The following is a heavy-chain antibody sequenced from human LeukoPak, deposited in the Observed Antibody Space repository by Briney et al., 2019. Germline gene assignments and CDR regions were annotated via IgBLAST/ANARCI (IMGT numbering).Heavy chain of an antibody. CDR3: ARDRLTTVTTFHFDY. V-gene: IGHV3-33*01. Sequence: GRSLRLSCAASGFTFSTYAMHWVRQAPGKGLEWVAVIWSDSTNKYYADSVRGRFTISRDNSKNTLYLQMSSLRAEDTAMYYCARDRLTTVTTFHFDYWGQGTLVTVSS. D-gene: IGHD4-17*01. CDR1: GFTFSTYA. CDR2: IWSDSTNK. J-gene: IGHJ4*02.